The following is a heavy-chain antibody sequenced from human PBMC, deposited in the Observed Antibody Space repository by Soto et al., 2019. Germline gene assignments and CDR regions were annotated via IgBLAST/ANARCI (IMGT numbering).Heavy chain of an antibody. V-gene: IGHV4-31*03. CDR1: GGSISSGGYY. CDR3: ARIWGIAARQGPLTFDF. D-gene: IGHD6-6*01. Sequence: QVRLQESGPGLVKPSQTLSLTCTVSGGSISSGGYYWSWIRQHPVKGLEWIGYIYYSGSTYYNPSLKGRVTISVDTSKNQVSLKLSSVTAADTAVYYCARIWGIAARQGPLTFDFWGQGTLVTVSS. J-gene: IGHJ4*02. CDR2: IYYSGST.